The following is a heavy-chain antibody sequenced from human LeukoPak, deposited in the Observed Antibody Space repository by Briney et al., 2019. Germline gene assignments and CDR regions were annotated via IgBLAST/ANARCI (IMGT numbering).Heavy chain of an antibody. V-gene: IGHV1-46*01. CDR3: ARGAGRRGYDILTGYYAADY. Sequence: ASVKVSCKASGYTFTSYYMHWVRQAPGQGLEWMGIINPSGGSTSYAQKFQGRVTMTTDTSTSTAHMELRSLRSDDTAVYYCARGAGRRGYDILTGYYAADYWGQGTLVTVSS. J-gene: IGHJ4*02. CDR2: INPSGGST. CDR1: GYTFTSYY. D-gene: IGHD3-9*01.